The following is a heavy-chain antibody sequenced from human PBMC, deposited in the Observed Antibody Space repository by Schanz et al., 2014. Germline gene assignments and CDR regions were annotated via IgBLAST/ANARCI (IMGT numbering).Heavy chain of an antibody. CDR1: GFTFSDYY. D-gene: IGHD2-2*01. CDR3: ARRASCSRIGCPFDS. Sequence: VQLVESGGGVVQPGGSLRLSCAASGFTFSDYYMSWIRQAPGKGGRVRNKNNRYTTEYAASVKGRFTISRDDSKNSLYLQMNSLKTEDTAMYYCARRASCSRIGCPFDSWGQGTLVTVSS. CDR2: VRNKNNRYTT. V-gene: IGHV3-72*01. J-gene: IGHJ4*02.